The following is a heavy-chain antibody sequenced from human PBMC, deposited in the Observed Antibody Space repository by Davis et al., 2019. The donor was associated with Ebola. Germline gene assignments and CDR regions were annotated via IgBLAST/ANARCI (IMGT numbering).Heavy chain of an antibody. V-gene: IGHV1-69*04. Sequence: SVKVSCKASGCTLSSYAIRWVRQAPGQGLEWMGRIIPILGIANYAQTIQGRVTMTTDTSTSTAYMELRSLRSDDTAVYYCARDGPTMYYYDSSGYDFDYWGQGTLVTVSS. CDR3: ARDGPTMYYYDSSGYDFDY. CDR2: IIPILGIA. D-gene: IGHD3-22*01. CDR1: GCTLSSYA. J-gene: IGHJ4*02.